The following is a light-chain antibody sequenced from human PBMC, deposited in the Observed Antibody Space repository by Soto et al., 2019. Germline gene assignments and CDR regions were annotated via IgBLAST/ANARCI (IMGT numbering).Light chain of an antibody. V-gene: IGLV2-14*01. CDR2: EVS. Sequence: QSVLTQPASVSGSPGQSISISCTGTSSDVGGYSYVSWYQQHPGRAPKLMIFEVSNRPSGVYNRFSGSKSGNTAYLTISGLQAEDEADYYCSPYTSSSSYDFGTGTKVTV. CDR3: SPYTSSSSYD. CDR1: SSDVGGYSY. J-gene: IGLJ1*01.